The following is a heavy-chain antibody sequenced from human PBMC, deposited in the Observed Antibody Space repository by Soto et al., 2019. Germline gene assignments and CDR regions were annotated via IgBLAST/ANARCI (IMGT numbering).Heavy chain of an antibody. J-gene: IGHJ6*02. V-gene: IGHV3-30*18. CDR1: GFSFSTYA. Sequence: QMQLVESGGGVVQPGRSLRLSCAASGFSFSTYAMHWVRQAPGKGLEWVAVISDDGSNKYYADSARGRFTISRDNSKKSLYLQMNSLRAEDTAVYYCAKETTVTTFLGYFYYYGMDVWGQGTTVTVSS. D-gene: IGHD4-17*01. CDR2: ISDDGSNK. CDR3: AKETTVTTFLGYFYYYGMDV.